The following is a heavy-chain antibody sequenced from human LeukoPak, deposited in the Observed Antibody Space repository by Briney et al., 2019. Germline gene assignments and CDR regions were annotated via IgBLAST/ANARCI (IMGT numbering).Heavy chain of an antibody. CDR1: GYTFTNNY. CDR3: ARDQEGFDY. V-gene: IGHV1-46*01. CDR2: IYPRDGST. J-gene: IGHJ4*02. Sequence: ASVKVSCKASGYTFTNNYLHWVRQAPGQGLEWMGKIYPRDGSTSYAQNFQGRVTVTRDTSTTTVHTELRGLRSEDTAVYYCARDQEGFDYWGQGTVVTVSS.